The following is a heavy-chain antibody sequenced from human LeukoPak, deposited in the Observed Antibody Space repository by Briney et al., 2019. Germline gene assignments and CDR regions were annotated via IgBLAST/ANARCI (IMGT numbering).Heavy chain of an antibody. CDR1: GFTFSSYA. V-gene: IGHV3-30*18. CDR2: ISYDGSNK. J-gene: IGHJ1*01. Sequence: GGSLRLSCAASGFTFSSYAMSWVRQAPGKGLEWVAVISYDGSNKYYADSVKGRFTISRDNSKNTLYLQMNSLRAEDTAVYYCAKSYSSSWYGEYFQHWGQGTLVTVSS. CDR3: AKSYSSSWYGEYFQH. D-gene: IGHD6-13*01.